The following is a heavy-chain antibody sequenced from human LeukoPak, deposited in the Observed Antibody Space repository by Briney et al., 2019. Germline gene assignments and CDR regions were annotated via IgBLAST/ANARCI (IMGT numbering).Heavy chain of an antibody. CDR3: AREGSTSGTNWFDP. V-gene: IGHV4-38-2*02. D-gene: IGHD3-10*01. CDR2: IYHSGST. Sequence: SETLSLTCAVSDYSITSDYYWGWIRQPPGKGLEWIGSIYHSGSTYYNPSLKSRVTISVDTPKNQFSLKLTSVTAADTAVYYCAREGSTSGTNWFDPWGQGTLVTVSS. CDR1: DYSITSDYY. J-gene: IGHJ5*02.